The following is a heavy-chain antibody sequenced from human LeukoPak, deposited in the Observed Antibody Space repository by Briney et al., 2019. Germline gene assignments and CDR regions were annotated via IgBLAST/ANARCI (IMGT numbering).Heavy chain of an antibody. D-gene: IGHD1-26*01. J-gene: IGHJ4*02. V-gene: IGHV3-21*01. CDR2: ISSSSSYI. Sequence: GGALRLSCAASGFTFSSYDMTWVRQAPGKGLEWVSSISSSSSYIYYADSVKGRFTISRDNAKNSLYLQMNSLRAEDTAVYYCARDLQVGALYYFDYWGQGTLVTVSS. CDR3: ARDLQVGALYYFDY. CDR1: GFTFSSYD.